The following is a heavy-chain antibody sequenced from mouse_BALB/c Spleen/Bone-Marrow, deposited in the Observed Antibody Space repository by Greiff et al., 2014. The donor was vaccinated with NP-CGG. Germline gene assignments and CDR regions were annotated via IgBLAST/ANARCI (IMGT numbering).Heavy chain of an antibody. CDR3: ARHGDYYGSSLFAY. Sequence: EVMLVESGGGLVQPGESLKLSCESNEYEFPSHDMSWVRKTPEKRLELVAAINSDGGSTYYPDTMERRFIISRDNSKETLYLQMSSLRSEDTAFYYCARHGDYYGSSLFAYWGQGTRVTVSA. V-gene: IGHV5-2*01. CDR2: INSDGGST. CDR1: EYEFPSHD. D-gene: IGHD1-1*01. J-gene: IGHJ3*01.